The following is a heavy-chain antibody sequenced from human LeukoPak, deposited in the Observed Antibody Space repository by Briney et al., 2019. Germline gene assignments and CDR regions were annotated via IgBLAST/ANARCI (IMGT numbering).Heavy chain of an antibody. D-gene: IGHD1-14*01. CDR3: TRDRKLRYFDL. CDR1: VGTFSSYA. CDR2: IIPIFGTA. V-gene: IGHV1-69*05. J-gene: IGHJ2*01. Sequence: ASVKVSCKASVGTFSSYAISWVRQAPGQGLEWMGRIIPIFGTANYAQKFQGRVTITTDESTSTAYMELSSLRSEDTAVYYCTRDRKLRYFDLRGRGTLVTVSS.